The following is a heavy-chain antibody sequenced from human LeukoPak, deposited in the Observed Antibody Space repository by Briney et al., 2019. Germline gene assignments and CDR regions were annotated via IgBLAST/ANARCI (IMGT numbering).Heavy chain of an antibody. CDR2: IRGGGSYG. J-gene: IGHJ3*01. CDR1: GFTFASYA. Sequence: GGSLRLSCVGSGFTFASYAMPWVRLAPGKGLEWVASIRGGGSYGNYADSVRGRFTISTDNSRNTLYLQMDSLRADDTAVYYCGRDPNGDYVRGLEFLGQGPLVSVSS. V-gene: IGHV3-23*01. CDR3: GRDPNGDYVRGLEF. D-gene: IGHD4-17*01.